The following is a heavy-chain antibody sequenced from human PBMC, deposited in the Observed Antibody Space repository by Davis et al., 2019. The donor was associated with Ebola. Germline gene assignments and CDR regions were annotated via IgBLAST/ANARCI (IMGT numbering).Heavy chain of an antibody. CDR3: TAGLGLTDNDH. J-gene: IGHJ4*02. D-gene: IGHD1-26*01. Sequence: GESLKISCATSGFTFTNAWMSWVRQAPGKGLEWVGRVKSETAGGTIDYAAPVKGRFTISRDDSKNTLYLQMNSLKTEDTAVYYCTAGLGLTDNDHWGQGTLVTVSS. CDR2: VKSETAGGTI. CDR1: GFTFTNAW. V-gene: IGHV3-15*01.